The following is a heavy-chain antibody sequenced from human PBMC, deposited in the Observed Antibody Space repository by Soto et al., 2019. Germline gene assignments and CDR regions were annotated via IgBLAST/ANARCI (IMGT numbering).Heavy chain of an antibody. CDR2: INGGNGDT. D-gene: IGHD5-12*01. CDR3: AVLAYSGWPPS. Sequence: QVQLVQSGAEVKKPGASVKVSCKASGYSFTSHTLHWVRQAPGQRPEWMAWINGGNGDTKYSPTFQDRVIVTRDTCATTGYMELSSLRSEDTAVYYCAVLAYSGWPPSWGQGTLVTVSS. CDR1: GYSFTSHT. J-gene: IGHJ5*02. V-gene: IGHV1-3*01.